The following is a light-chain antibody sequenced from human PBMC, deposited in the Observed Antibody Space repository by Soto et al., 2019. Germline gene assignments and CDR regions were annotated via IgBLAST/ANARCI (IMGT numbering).Light chain of an antibody. CDR1: SGSIASNF. V-gene: IGLV6-57*01. CDR2: EDN. J-gene: IGLJ2*01. CDR3: QSYDSTNHVV. Sequence: NFMLTQPHSVSESPGKTVTISGTRSSGSIASNFVQWYQHRPGSSPTTVIYEDNQRPSGVPDRFSGSIDSSSNSASLTISRLKTEDEADYYCQSYDSTNHVVFGGGTKVTVL.